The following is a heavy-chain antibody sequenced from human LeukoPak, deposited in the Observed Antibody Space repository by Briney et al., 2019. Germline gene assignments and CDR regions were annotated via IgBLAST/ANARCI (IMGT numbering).Heavy chain of an antibody. D-gene: IGHD1-1*01. CDR1: GFTFSSYA. Sequence: EGSLRLSCAASGFTFSSYAMSWVRQAPGKGLEWVSAISGSGGSTYYADSVKGRFTISRDNSKNTLYLQMNSLRAEDTAVYYCAKQLSINDAFDIWGQGTMVTVSS. CDR3: AKQLSINDAFDI. J-gene: IGHJ3*02. CDR2: ISGSGGST. V-gene: IGHV3-23*01.